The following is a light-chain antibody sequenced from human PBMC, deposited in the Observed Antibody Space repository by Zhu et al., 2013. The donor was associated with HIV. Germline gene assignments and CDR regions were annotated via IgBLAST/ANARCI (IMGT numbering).Light chain of an antibody. J-gene: IGKJ1*01. V-gene: IGKV1-27*01. CDR2: AAS. Sequence: IRLTQSPSSLSASVRDRVTITCRASQGISNYVAWYQQKPGKVPKLLIYAASTLQSGVPSRFSGGGSGTHFTLTITSLHPEDVATYYCQEYNTAPRTFGRGTRVEIK. CDR3: QEYNTAPRT. CDR1: QGISNY.